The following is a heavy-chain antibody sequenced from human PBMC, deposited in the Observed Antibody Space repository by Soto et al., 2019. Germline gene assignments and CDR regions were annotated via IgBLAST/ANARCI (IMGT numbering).Heavy chain of an antibody. J-gene: IGHJ3*01. D-gene: IGHD6-13*01. CDR1: GDTFNSYG. CDR3: ARDLADVHLWGAFDV. CDR2: IVPMFGTT. Sequence: QVQLVQSGPELKKPGSSVKVSCKAPGDTFNSYGISWVRQAPGQGLEWMGGIVPMFGTTNLALKFEDRVTITADEFTTTVYMEIGGMTSEDAAVYYCARDLADVHLWGAFDVWGDGTRVTVSS. V-gene: IGHV1-69*01.